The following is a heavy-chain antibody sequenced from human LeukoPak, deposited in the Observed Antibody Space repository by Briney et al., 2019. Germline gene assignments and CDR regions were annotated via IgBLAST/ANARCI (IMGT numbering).Heavy chain of an antibody. V-gene: IGHV4-61*02. CDR1: GTSVRTRGFY. Sequence: PSQTLSLTCSVSGTSVRTRGFYCTSIRQPAGKGLEWIGRLYPTGNTQYNPSLKSRVTISEDFADNHFSLRLTSVTAADTAIYYCARVDCGGDCYTYYYYYYMDIWGRGTSVTVSS. D-gene: IGHD2-21*01. CDR3: ARVDCGGDCYTYYYYYYMDI. CDR2: LYPTGNT. J-gene: IGHJ6*03.